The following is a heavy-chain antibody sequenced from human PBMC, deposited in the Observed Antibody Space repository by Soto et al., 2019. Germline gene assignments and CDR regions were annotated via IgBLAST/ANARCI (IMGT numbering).Heavy chain of an antibody. V-gene: IGHV3-9*01. CDR3: AKDRKVLETADAFDI. D-gene: IGHD3-10*01. J-gene: IGHJ3*02. CDR1: GFTFDDYA. Sequence: EVQLVESGGGVVQPGRSLRLSCAASGFTFDDYAMHWVRQAPGKGLEWVAGISWNSGSRGYADSVKGRFTISRDNAKNSLYLKMNSLRAEYTALYYSAKDRKVLETADAFDIWGQGTMVTVSS. CDR2: ISWNSGSR.